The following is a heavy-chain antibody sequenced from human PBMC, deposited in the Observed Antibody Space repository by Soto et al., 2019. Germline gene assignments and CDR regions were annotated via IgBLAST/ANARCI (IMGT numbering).Heavy chain of an antibody. CDR1: GGSISSYY. CDR2: IYYSGST. CDR3: ARTGKASYGLRLAFDI. J-gene: IGHJ3*02. V-gene: IGHV4-59*01. Sequence: SETLSLTCTVSGGSISSYYWSWIRQPPGKGLEWIGYIYYSGSTNYNPSLKSRVTISVDTSKNQFSLKLSSVTAADTAVYYCARTGKASYGLRLAFDIWGQGTMVTVSS. D-gene: IGHD5-18*01.